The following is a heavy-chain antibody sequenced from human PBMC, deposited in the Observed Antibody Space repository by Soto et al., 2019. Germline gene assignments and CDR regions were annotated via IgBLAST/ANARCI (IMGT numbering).Heavy chain of an antibody. D-gene: IGHD2-2*01. V-gene: IGHV1-69*13. CDR1: GYTFNTYG. CDR2: IIPIFGTA. Sequence: GASVKVSCKTSGYTFNTYGINWVRQAPGQGLEWMGGIIPIFGTANYAQKFQGRVTITADESTSTAYMELSSLRSEDTAVYYCARAGIVVVPAAILQYNWFDPWGQGTLVTVSS. CDR3: ARAGIVVVPAAILQYNWFDP. J-gene: IGHJ5*02.